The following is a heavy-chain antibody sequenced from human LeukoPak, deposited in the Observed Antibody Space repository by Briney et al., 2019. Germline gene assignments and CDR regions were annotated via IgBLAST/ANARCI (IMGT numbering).Heavy chain of an antibody. V-gene: IGHV3-66*01. CDR1: GFTVSTKY. CDR2: IYSGGST. J-gene: IGHJ4*02. CDR3: VRDSPGSHFDY. D-gene: IGHD1-26*01. Sequence: GGSLRLSCAASGFTVSTKYMSWVRQAPGKGLEWVSVIYSGGSTYYADSVKGRFTISRDNAKNSLYLQMNSLRAEDTAVYYCVRDSPGSHFDYWGQGTLVTVSS.